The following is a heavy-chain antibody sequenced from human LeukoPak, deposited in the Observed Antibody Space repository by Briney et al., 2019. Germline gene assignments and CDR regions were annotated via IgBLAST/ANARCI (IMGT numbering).Heavy chain of an antibody. Sequence: GESLKISCKGSGNSFNNYWIGWVRQMPGKGLEWMGIISPGDSDTRNSPSFQGQVTISADKSISTAYLQWSSLKASDTAMYYCARLNCSSTSCHSDAFDIWGQGTMVTVSS. CDR1: GNSFNNYW. D-gene: IGHD2-2*01. CDR3: ARLNCSSTSCHSDAFDI. V-gene: IGHV5-51*01. CDR2: ISPGDSDT. J-gene: IGHJ3*02.